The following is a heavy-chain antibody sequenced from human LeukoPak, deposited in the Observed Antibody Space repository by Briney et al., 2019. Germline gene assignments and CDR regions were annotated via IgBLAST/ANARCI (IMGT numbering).Heavy chain of an antibody. CDR3: ARSGYSGYTSFDY. CDR1: GFTFSSYG. V-gene: IGHV3-30*03. CDR2: ISYDGSNK. J-gene: IGHJ4*02. Sequence: PGRSLRLSCAASGFTFSSYGMHWVRQAPGKGLEWVAIISYDGSNKYYADSVKGRFTISRDNAKNSLYLQMNSLRAEDTAVYYCARSGYSGYTSFDYWGQGTLVTVSS. D-gene: IGHD5-12*01.